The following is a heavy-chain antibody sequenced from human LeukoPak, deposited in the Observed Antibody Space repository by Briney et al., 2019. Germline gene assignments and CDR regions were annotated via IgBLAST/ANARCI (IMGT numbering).Heavy chain of an antibody. CDR2: ISGSGGST. V-gene: IGHV3-23*01. J-gene: IGHJ4*02. Sequence: GGSLRLSCAASGFTFSSYAMSWVRQAPGKGLEWVSAISGSGGSTYYADSVKGRFTIPRDNSKNTLYLQVNSLRAEDTAVYYCARDSDSGFFDYWGQGTLVTVSS. CDR1: GFTFSSYA. CDR3: ARDSDSGFFDY. D-gene: IGHD3-22*01.